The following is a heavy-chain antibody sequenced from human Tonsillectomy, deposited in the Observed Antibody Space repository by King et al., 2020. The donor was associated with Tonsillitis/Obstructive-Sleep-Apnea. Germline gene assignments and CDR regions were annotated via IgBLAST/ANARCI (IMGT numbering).Heavy chain of an antibody. CDR3: ARDGMTTVTTTPGRQNWFDP. CDR1: GYTFTSYG. J-gene: IGHJ5*02. CDR2: INAYNGNT. Sequence: QLVQSGAEVQKPGASVKVSCKASGYTFTSYGISWVRQAPGQGLEWMGWINAYNGNTNYAQKLQGRVTMTTDTSTSTAYMELRSLRSDDTAVYYCARDGMTTVTTTPGRQNWFDPWGQGTLVTVSS. D-gene: IGHD4-11*01. V-gene: IGHV1-18*01.